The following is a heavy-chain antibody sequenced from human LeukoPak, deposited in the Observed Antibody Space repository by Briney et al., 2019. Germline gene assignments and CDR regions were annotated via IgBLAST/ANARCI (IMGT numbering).Heavy chain of an antibody. V-gene: IGHV3-53*01. CDR2: IYSDNT. D-gene: IGHD5-24*01. CDR1: GFTVSSNS. J-gene: IGHJ4*02. Sequence: PGGSLRLSCTVSGFTVSSNSMSWVRQAPGKGLEWVSFIYSDNTHYSDSVKGRFTISRDNAKNSLYLQMNSLRAEDTAVYYCARAAGEMATIRYWGQGTLVTVSS. CDR3: ARAAGEMATIRY.